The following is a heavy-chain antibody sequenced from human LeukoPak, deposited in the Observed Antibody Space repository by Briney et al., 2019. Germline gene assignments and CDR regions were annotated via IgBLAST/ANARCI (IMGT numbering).Heavy chain of an antibody. D-gene: IGHD3-16*01. CDR1: GFTFSSYD. Sequence: GGSLRLSCAASGFTFSSYDMHWVRQAPGKGLEWVTIIAYDGSNDYYADSVKGRFTISRDNSKNTLYLQMNSLRAEDTAVYFCAKVWSGLYVGPTQIDYWGQGTLVTVSS. J-gene: IGHJ4*02. CDR3: AKVWSGLYVGPTQIDY. V-gene: IGHV3-30*18. CDR2: IAYDGSND.